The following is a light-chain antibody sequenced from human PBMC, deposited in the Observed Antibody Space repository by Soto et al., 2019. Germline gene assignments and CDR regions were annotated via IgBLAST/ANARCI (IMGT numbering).Light chain of an antibody. V-gene: IGKV1-9*01. J-gene: IGKJ5*01. CDR2: AAS. CDR3: QQLNSYPIT. CDR1: QGISSY. Sequence: LTQSPSSVSASVGERVTMTCRASQGISSYLAWYQQKPGKAPKLLIYAASTLQSGVPSRFSGSGSGTDFTLTISSLQPEDFATYYCQQLNSYPITFGQGTRLEIK.